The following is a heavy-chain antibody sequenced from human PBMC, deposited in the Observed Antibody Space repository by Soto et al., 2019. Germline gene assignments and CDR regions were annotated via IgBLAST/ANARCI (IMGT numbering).Heavy chain of an antibody. Sequence: PGGSLRLSCAASGFTFSSYAMSWVRQAPGKGLEWVSAISGSGGSTYYADPVKGRFTISRDNSKNTLYLQMNSLRAEDTAVYYCAKDLGFTMIVVVPHNWFDPWGQGTLVTVSS. CDR3: AKDLGFTMIVVVPHNWFDP. CDR2: ISGSGGST. J-gene: IGHJ5*02. D-gene: IGHD3-22*01. CDR1: GFTFSSYA. V-gene: IGHV3-23*01.